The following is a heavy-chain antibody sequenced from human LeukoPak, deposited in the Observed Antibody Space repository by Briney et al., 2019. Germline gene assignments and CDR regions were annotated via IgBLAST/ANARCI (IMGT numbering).Heavy chain of an antibody. D-gene: IGHD3-16*02. CDR2: IYYSGST. Sequence: TLSLTCTVSGGSISSGGYYWSWIRQHPGKGLEWIGYIYYSGSTYYNPSLKSRVTISVDTSKNQFSLKLSSVTAADTAVYYCARAPYDYVWGSYRHNWFDPWGQGTLVTVSS. V-gene: IGHV4-31*03. CDR3: ARAPYDYVWGSYRHNWFDP. J-gene: IGHJ5*02. CDR1: GGSISSGGYY.